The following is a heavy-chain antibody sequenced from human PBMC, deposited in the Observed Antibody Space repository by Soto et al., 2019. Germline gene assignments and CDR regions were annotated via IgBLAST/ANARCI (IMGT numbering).Heavy chain of an antibody. Sequence: GGSLRLSCEASGFTFSGFDMHWVRQPTGKGLEWVSTIGTAGDTYYEVSVKGRFTISRDNAKNSLSLQMNSLSAGDTAVYFCARGQEVGAHFFDSWGQGTQVTVSS. J-gene: IGHJ4*02. V-gene: IGHV3-13*01. CDR1: GFTFSGFD. D-gene: IGHD2-15*01. CDR2: IGTAGDT. CDR3: ARGQEVGAHFFDS.